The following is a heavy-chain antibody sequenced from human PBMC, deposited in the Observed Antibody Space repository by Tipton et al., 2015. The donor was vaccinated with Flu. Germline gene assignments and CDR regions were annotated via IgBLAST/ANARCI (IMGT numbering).Heavy chain of an antibody. J-gene: IGHJ4*02. CDR3: ARLKRLAAAVPYFDY. V-gene: IGHV4-39*01. CDR1: GGSISSSSYY. D-gene: IGHD6-13*01. Sequence: TLSLTCTVSGGSISSSSYYWGWIRQPPGKGLEWIGSIYYSGSTYYNPSLKSRVTISVDTSKNQFSLKLSSVTAADTAVYYCARLKRLAAAVPYFDYWGQGTLVTVSS. CDR2: IYYSGST.